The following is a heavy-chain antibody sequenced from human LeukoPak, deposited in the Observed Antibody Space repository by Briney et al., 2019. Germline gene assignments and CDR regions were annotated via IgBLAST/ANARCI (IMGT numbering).Heavy chain of an antibody. CDR1: GGSISSGSYY. J-gene: IGHJ6*03. D-gene: IGHD4-11*01. CDR3: ARDNRKKKTTVSTYYYYMDV. V-gene: IGHV4-61*02. Sequence: SETLSLTCTVSGGSISSGSYYWSWIRQPAGKGLEWIGRIYTSGSTNYNPSLKSRVTISVDTSKNQFSLKLSSVTAADTVVYYCARDNRKKKTTVSTYYYYMDVWGKGATVTVSS. CDR2: IYTSGST.